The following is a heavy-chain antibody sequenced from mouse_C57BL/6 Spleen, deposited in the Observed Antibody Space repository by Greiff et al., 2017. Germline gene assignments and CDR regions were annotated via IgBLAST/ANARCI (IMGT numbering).Heavy chain of an antibody. D-gene: IGHD1-1*01. Sequence: QVQLQQPGAELVKPGASVKLSCKASGYTFTSYWMQWVKQRPGPGLEWIGEIDPSDSYTNYNQKFKGKATLTVDTSSSTAYMQLSSLTSEDSAVYDCARENYYGSRGAWFAYWGQGTLVTVSA. J-gene: IGHJ3*01. CDR2: IDPSDSYT. CDR1: GYTFTSYW. CDR3: ARENYYGSRGAWFAY. V-gene: IGHV1-50*01.